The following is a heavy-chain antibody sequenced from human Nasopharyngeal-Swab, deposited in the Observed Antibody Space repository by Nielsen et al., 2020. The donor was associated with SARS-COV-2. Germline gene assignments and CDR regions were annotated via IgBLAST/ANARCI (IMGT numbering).Heavy chain of an antibody. J-gene: IGHJ4*02. D-gene: IGHD3-3*01. Sequence: WIRQPPGKGLEWVAVIWYDGSNKYYADSVKGRFTISRDNSKNTLYLQMNSLRAEDTAVYYCARDQGYYDFWSGYYFDYWGQGTLVTVSS. CDR2: IWYDGSNK. V-gene: IGHV3-33*01. CDR3: ARDQGYYDFWSGYYFDY.